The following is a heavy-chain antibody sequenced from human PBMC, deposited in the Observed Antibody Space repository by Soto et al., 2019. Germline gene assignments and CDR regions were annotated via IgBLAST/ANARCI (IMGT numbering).Heavy chain of an antibody. J-gene: IGHJ6*02. CDR3: ARGGYAVIAAAGSPGGYYYGMDV. CDR1: GGSFSGYY. D-gene: IGHD6-13*01. CDR2: INHSGST. Sequence: PSETLSLTCAVYGGSFSGYYWSWIRQPPGKGLEWIGAINHSGSTNYNPSLKSRVTISVDTSKNQFSLKLSSVTAADTAVYYCARGGYAVIAAAGSPGGYYYGMDVWGQGTTVTVSS. V-gene: IGHV4-34*01.